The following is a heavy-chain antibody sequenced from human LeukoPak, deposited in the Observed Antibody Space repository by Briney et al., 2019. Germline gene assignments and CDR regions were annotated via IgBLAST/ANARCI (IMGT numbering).Heavy chain of an antibody. CDR1: GGSISSSSYC. CDR2: IYYSGST. Sequence: SETLSLTCTVSGGSISSSSYCWGWIRQPPGKGLEWIRSIYYSGSTYYNPSLKSRVTISVDTSKNQFSLKLSSVTAADTAVYYCARLEERLGYCFDYWGQGTLVTVSS. V-gene: IGHV4-39*01. CDR3: ARLEERLGYCFDY. J-gene: IGHJ4*02. D-gene: IGHD5-24*01.